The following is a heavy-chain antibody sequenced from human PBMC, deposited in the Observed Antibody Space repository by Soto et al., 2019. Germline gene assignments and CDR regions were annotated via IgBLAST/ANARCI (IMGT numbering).Heavy chain of an antibody. CDR1: GGSISSYY. D-gene: IGHD3-22*01. J-gene: IGHJ5*02. V-gene: IGHV4-59*01. CDR2: IYYSGST. Sequence: SETLSLTCTVSGGSISSYYWSWIRQPPGKGLEWIGYIYYSGSTNYNPSLKSRVTISVDTSKNQFSLKLSSVTAADTAVYYCARDRYYDSSGPNWFDPWGQGTLVTVSS. CDR3: ARDRYYDSSGPNWFDP.